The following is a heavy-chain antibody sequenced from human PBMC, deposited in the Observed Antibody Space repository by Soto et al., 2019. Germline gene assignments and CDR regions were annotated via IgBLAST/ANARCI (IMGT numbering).Heavy chain of an antibody. CDR2: ISAGGGNT. V-gene: IGHV3-23*01. Sequence: EVQLLESGGGLVQPGGSLRLSCAVSGFSFSTYAMSWVRQAPGKGLEWVSGISAGGGNTYYADSVRGRFTISRDHSKATLYLQITSLRAEDTAFYYCAKHAEYQLVSWFDPWGQGTLVTVSS. J-gene: IGHJ5*02. CDR1: GFSFSTYA. CDR3: AKHAEYQLVSWFDP. D-gene: IGHD2-2*01.